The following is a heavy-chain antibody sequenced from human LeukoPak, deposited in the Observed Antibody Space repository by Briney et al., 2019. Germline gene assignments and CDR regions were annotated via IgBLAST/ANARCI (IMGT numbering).Heavy chain of an antibody. D-gene: IGHD2-15*01. J-gene: IGHJ4*02. Sequence: SVKVSCKASGGTFSSYAISWVRQAPGQGLEWMGRIIPILGIANYAQKFQGRVTITADKSTSTAYMELSSLRSEDTAVYYCARGCSGGSCYLVFHYWGQGTLVTVPS. CDR2: IIPILGIA. CDR3: ARGCSGGSCYLVFHY. V-gene: IGHV1-69*04. CDR1: GGTFSSYA.